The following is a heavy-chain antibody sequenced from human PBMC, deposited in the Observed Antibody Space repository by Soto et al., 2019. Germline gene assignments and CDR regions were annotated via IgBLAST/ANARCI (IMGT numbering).Heavy chain of an antibody. CDR1: GFTFSSYA. Sequence: GGSLRLSCAASGFTFSSYAMSWVRQAPGKGLEWVANIRQDGSEKYYVDSVKGRFTISRDNSKNTLYLQMNSLRAEDTAVYYCANWMAGLEYMDVWGKGTTVTVSS. J-gene: IGHJ6*03. V-gene: IGHV3-7*03. CDR2: IRQDGSEK. D-gene: IGHD6-19*01. CDR3: ANWMAGLEYMDV.